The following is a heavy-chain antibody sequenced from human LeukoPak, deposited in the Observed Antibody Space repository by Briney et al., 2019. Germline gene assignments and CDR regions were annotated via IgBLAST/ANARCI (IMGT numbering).Heavy chain of an antibody. J-gene: IGHJ4*02. Sequence: GASVKVSCKASGYTFTSYYMHWVRQAPGQGLEWMRIINPNGGSTSYAQKFQGRVTMTRDMSTSTVYMELSSLRSEDTAVYYCAREPMVRDPGGDYWGQGTLVTVSS. D-gene: IGHD3-10*01. CDR3: AREPMVRDPGGDY. CDR2: INPNGGST. CDR1: GYTFTSYY. V-gene: IGHV1-46*01.